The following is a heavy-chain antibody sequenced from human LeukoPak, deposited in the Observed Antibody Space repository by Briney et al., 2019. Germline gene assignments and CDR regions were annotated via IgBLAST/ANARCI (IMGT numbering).Heavy chain of an antibody. CDR3: ASGIAAAGTSTAKDYYYYGMDV. D-gene: IGHD6-13*01. J-gene: IGHJ6*02. V-gene: IGHV3-11*01. CDR2: ISGSGSTI. Sequence: PGGSLRLSCAASGFTFSDYYMSWIRQAPGKGLEWVSYISGSGSTIYYADSVKGRFTISRDNAKNSLYLQMNSLRAEDTAVYYCASGIAAAGTSTAKDYYYYGMDVWGQGTTVTVSS. CDR1: GFTFSDYY.